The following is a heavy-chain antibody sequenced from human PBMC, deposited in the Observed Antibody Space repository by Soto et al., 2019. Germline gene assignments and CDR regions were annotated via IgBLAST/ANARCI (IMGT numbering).Heavy chain of an antibody. D-gene: IGHD1-26*01. V-gene: IGHV1-18*01. CDR1: GYTFTSYG. J-gene: IGHJ6*02. CDR3: AGSRKWGATFAYYYCYGMDV. CDR2: ISAYNGNT. Sequence: ASVKVSCKASGYTFTSYGISWVRQAPGQGLEWMGWISAYNGNTNYAQKLQGRVTMTTDTSTSTAYMELRSLRSDDTAVYYCAGSRKWGATFAYYYCYGMDVWGQGNTVTVSS.